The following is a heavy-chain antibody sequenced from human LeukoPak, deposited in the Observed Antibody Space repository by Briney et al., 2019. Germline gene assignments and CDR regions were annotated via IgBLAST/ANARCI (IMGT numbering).Heavy chain of an antibody. CDR2: IHYTGST. D-gene: IGHD3-10*01. Sequence: SETLSLTCTVSGGSINSYYWSWLRQPPGKGLECIGYIHYTGSTNYNPSLKSRVTISVDTSKSQFSLKLSSVTAADTAIYYCARGGYYGSGNDFRFDPWGQGTLVTVSS. CDR3: ARGGYYGSGNDFRFDP. J-gene: IGHJ5*02. CDR1: GGSINSYY. V-gene: IGHV4-59*01.